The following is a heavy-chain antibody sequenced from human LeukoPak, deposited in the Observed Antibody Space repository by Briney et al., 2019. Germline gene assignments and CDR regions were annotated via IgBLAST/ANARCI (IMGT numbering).Heavy chain of an antibody. V-gene: IGHV4-34*01. J-gene: IGHJ4*02. D-gene: IGHD5-12*01. CDR1: GGSFSDYY. CDR3: ARSVRRGFNFDS. CDR2: INHSGST. Sequence: PSETLSLTCAVYGGSFSDYYWSWIRQPPGKGLEWIGEINHSGSTNYNPSLNSRLTISVDTSKNQFSLKPRSVTAADTAVYYCARSVRRGFNFDSWGQGTLVIVSS.